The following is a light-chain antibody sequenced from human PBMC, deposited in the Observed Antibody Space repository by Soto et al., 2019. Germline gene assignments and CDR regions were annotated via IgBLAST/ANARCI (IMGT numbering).Light chain of an antibody. V-gene: IGLV1-40*01. CDR3: QSYDSSLSGVV. Sequence: QSVLTQPPSVSGAPGQRVTISCTGSSSNIGAGYDVHWYQHLPGTAPKLLIYGNINRPSWVPDRFSGSKSGTSASLAITGLQAEDEADYYCQSYDSSLSGVVFGGGTKLTVL. J-gene: IGLJ2*01. CDR2: GNI. CDR1: SSNIGAGYD.